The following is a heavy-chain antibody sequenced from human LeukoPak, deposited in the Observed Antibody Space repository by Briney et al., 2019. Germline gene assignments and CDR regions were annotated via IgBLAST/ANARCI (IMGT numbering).Heavy chain of an antibody. CDR3: AKDHFPL. D-gene: IGHD3-3*02. V-gene: IGHV3-30*02. CDR2: IRYDGSNK. J-gene: IGHJ6*04. Sequence: PGGSLRLSCAASDFTFSSFDMHWVRQAPGKGLEWVAYIRYDGSNKYYADSVKGRFTISRDNSKNTLYLQMNSLRAEDTAVYYCAKDHFPLRGKGTTVTISS. CDR1: DFTFSSFD.